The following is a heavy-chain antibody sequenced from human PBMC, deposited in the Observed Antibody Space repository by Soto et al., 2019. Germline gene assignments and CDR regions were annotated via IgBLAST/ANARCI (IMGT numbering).Heavy chain of an antibody. J-gene: IGHJ5*02. D-gene: IGHD6-6*01. V-gene: IGHV4-59*12. CDR2: IYYSGST. CDR1: GGSISSYY. Sequence: SETLSLTCTVSGGSISSYYWSWIRHPPRKGLEWIGYIYYSGSTNYNPSPQSRVTISVDTSKNQLSLKLSSVTAAATAVYYYSCLPGIAARGWFEPWGQGALVTVSS. CDR3: SCLPGIAARGWFEP.